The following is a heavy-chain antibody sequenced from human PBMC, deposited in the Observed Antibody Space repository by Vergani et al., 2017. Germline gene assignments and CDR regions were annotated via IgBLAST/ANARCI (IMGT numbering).Heavy chain of an antibody. Sequence: QVQLVQSGTEVKKPGASVKVSCKASGYTFTGYYIHWVRQAPGQGLEWMGWIIPISGGTSYAQKFQGRVTLTRDTSISTAYMELNRLRSDDTAVYYCARSSGYYSYYFDFWGQGTLVTVSS. V-gene: IGHV1-2*02. D-gene: IGHD3-22*01. CDR1: GYTFTGYY. J-gene: IGHJ4*02. CDR3: ARSSGYYSYYFDF. CDR2: IIPISGGT.